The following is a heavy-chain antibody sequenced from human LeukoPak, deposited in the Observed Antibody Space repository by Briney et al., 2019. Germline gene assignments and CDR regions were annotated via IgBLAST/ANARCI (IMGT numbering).Heavy chain of an antibody. CDR2: IWYDGGTK. CDR1: GFTVSTNG. J-gene: IGHJ4*02. D-gene: IGHD5-24*01. CDR3: AKSRDGHNHGLF. Sequence: GGSLRLSCAASGFTVSTNGMHWVRQAPGKGLEWVAVIWYDGGTKYNEDSVKGRFTIPKDNSKNMVYLQMNSLRVEDTGVYYCAKSRDGHNHGLFWGQGTLVTVSS. V-gene: IGHV3-30*02.